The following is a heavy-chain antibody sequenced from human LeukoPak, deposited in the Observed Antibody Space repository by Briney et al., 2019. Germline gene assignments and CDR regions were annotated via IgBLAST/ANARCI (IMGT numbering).Heavy chain of an antibody. Sequence: TSETLSLTCTVSGGSITSSTFYWGWIRQPPGKGLEWIGSIYYSGSTYYKSSLKSRVTISIDTSKNQFSLRLRSVTAADTAVYYCARQMGMGTGWYGFFDYWGQGSLVTVSS. D-gene: IGHD6-19*01. CDR3: ARQMGMGTGWYGFFDY. V-gene: IGHV4-39*07. CDR2: IYYSGST. CDR1: GGSITSSTFY. J-gene: IGHJ4*02.